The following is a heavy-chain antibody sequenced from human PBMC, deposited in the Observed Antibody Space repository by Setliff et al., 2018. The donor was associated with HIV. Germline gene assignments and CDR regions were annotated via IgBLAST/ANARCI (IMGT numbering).Heavy chain of an antibody. V-gene: IGHV1-2*02. D-gene: IGHD4-17*01. Sequence: ASVKVSCKASGYTFTGNHIHWVRQAPGQGLEWMGWINPNSGGTNYEQKFQGRVTMTRDTSISTAYMELSRLRSDDTALYYCARGQASNDYGVSFWGQGTMVTVSS. CDR1: GYTFTGNH. J-gene: IGHJ3*01. CDR2: INPNSGGT. CDR3: ARGQASNDYGVSF.